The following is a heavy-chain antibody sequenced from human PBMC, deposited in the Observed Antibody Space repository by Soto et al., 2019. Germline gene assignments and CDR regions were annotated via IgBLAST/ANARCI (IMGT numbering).Heavy chain of an antibody. CDR1: SDSISSSYW. D-gene: IGHD4-17*01. CDR2: ISSSGSP. V-gene: IGHV4-4*02. Sequence: QVQLQESGPGLVKPSGTLSLTCAVSSDSISSSYWWSWVRQSPGKGLEWIGEISSSGSPNYNPSLKSRIFIAVDRSESQFSLKLSSVTAADTAVYYCARTRGLLTYYYYMDVWGKGTTVSVSS. J-gene: IGHJ6*03. CDR3: ARTRGLLTYYYYMDV.